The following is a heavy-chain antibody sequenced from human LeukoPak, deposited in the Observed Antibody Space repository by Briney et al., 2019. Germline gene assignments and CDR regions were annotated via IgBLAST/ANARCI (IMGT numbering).Heavy chain of an antibody. CDR1: GYTFISYG. Sequence: GASVKVSCKTSGYTFISYGISWVRQAPGQGLEWMGWISAYYGNTNYAQKFQGRVTMTTDTSTSTAYMELRSLRSDDTAVYYCARDPSVRRTSASCYKAADAFDIWGQGTVVTVSS. V-gene: IGHV1-18*01. CDR2: ISAYYGNT. CDR3: ARDPSVRRTSASCYKAADAFDI. J-gene: IGHJ3*02. D-gene: IGHD2-2*02.